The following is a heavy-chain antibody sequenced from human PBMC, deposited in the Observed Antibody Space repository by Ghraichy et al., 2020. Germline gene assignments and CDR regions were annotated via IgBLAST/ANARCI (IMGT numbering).Heavy chain of an antibody. CDR2: IWYDGSNK. CDR3: ARNAYYDFWSGYYGDYYYYYMDV. D-gene: IGHD3-3*01. CDR1: GFTFSSYG. J-gene: IGHJ6*03. Sequence: GGSLRLSCAASGFTFSSYGMHWVRQAPGKGLEWVAVIWYDGSNKYYADSVKGRFTISRDNSKNTLYLQMNSLRAEDTAVYYCARNAYYDFWSGYYGDYYYYYMDVWGKGTTVTVSS. V-gene: IGHV3-33*01.